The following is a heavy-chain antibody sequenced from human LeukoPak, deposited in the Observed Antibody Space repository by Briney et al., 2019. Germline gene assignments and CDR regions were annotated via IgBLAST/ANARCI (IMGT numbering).Heavy chain of an antibody. CDR1: GFTFSSYG. CDR3: AKVPYYDFWSGSPYWYFDL. D-gene: IGHD3-3*01. Sequence: GGSLRLSCAASGFTFSSYGMHWVRQAPGKGLEWVAVISYDGSNKYYADSVKGRFTISRDNSKNTLYLQMNSLRAEDTALYYCAKVPYYDFWSGSPYWYFDLWGRGTLVTVSS. V-gene: IGHV3-30*18. CDR2: ISYDGSNK. J-gene: IGHJ2*01.